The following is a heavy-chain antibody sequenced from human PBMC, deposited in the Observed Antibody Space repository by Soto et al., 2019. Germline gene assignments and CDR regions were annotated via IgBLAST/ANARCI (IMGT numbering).Heavy chain of an antibody. V-gene: IGHV3-33*01. CDR3: ARGALGDGLDY. Sequence: GGSLRLSCAASGFTFSSYGMHWVRQAPGKGLEWVAVIWYDGSNKYYADSVKGRFTISRDNSKNTLYLQMNSLRAEDTAVYYCARGALGDGLDYWGQGTLVTVSS. J-gene: IGHJ4*02. CDR2: IWYDGSNK. CDR1: GFTFSSYG. D-gene: IGHD2-21*01.